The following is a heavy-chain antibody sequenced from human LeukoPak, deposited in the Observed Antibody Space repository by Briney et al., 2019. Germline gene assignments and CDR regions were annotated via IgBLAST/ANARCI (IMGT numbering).Heavy chain of an antibody. CDR3: ARQTGSGLFTLP. V-gene: IGHV4-39*01. CDR1: GVSISTSNSY. Sequence: SETLSLTCTVSGVSISTSNSYWGWIRQPPGKGLEWIGGMYYTGNTYYNASLKSRVTISIDTSKNQISLRLTSVTATDTAMYYCARQTGSGLFTLPGGQGTLVTVSS. D-gene: IGHD3/OR15-3a*01. CDR2: MYYTGNT. J-gene: IGHJ4*02.